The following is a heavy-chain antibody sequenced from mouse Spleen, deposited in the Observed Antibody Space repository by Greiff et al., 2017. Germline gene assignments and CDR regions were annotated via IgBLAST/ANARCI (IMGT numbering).Heavy chain of an antibody. CDR3: ARANLGFFAY. CDR1: GYTFTSYN. CDR2: IYPGNGDT. J-gene: IGHJ3*01. D-gene: IGHD4-1*01. Sequence: QVQLQQSGAELVKPGASVKMSCKASGYTFTSYNMHWVKQTPGQGLEWIGAIYPGNGDTSYNQKFKGKATLTADKSSSTAYMQLSSLTSEDSAVYYCARANLGFFAYWGQGTLVTVSA. V-gene: IGHV1-12*01.